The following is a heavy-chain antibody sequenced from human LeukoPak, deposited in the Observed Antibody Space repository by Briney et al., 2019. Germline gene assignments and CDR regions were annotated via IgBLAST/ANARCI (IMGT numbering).Heavy chain of an antibody. Sequence: PSETLSLTCTVSGGSISSYYWSWIRLPPGKGLEGIGYIYYTGATYYNPSLKSRVTISLDTSKNQFSLKLSSVTAADAAAYYCARAGYSYGTGYYFDYWGQGALVTVSS. CDR1: GGSISSYY. CDR2: IYYTGAT. J-gene: IGHJ4*02. CDR3: ARAGYSYGTGYYFDY. D-gene: IGHD5-18*01. V-gene: IGHV4-59*01.